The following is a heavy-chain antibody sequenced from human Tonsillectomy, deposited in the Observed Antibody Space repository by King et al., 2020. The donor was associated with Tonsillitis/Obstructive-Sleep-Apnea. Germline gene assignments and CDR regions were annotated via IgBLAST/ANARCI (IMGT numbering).Heavy chain of an antibody. V-gene: IGHV4-30-2*01. D-gene: IGHD2-15*01. CDR1: GGSISSGGYS. CDR2: IYHSGST. Sequence: LQLPESGSGLVKPSPTLSLTCAVSGGSISSGGYSWSWIRQPPGKGLEWIGYIYHSGSTYYNPSLKSRVTISVDRSKNQFSLKLSSVTAADTAVYYCARGSPHAFDIWGQGTMVTVSS. CDR3: ARGSPHAFDI. J-gene: IGHJ3*02.